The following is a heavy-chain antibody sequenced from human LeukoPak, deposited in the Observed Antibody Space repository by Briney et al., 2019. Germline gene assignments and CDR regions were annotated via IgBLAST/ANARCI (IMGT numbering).Heavy chain of an antibody. CDR3: ARVSYSSSSGYYCYMDV. D-gene: IGHD6-6*01. J-gene: IGHJ6*03. Sequence: SETLSLTCTVSGGSISTYYWSWIRQPAGKGLEWIGRIYTSGSTNYNPSLKSRVTMSVDTSKNQFSLKLSSVIAADTAVYYCARVSYSSSSGYYCYMDVWGKGTTVTVSS. CDR2: IYTSGST. CDR1: GGSISTYY. V-gene: IGHV4-4*07.